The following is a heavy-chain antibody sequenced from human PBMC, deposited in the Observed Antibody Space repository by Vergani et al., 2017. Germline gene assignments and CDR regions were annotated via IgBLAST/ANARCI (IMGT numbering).Heavy chain of an antibody. D-gene: IGHD3-3*01. V-gene: IGHV3-33*01. Sequence: QVQLVESGGGVVQPGRSLRLSCAASGFTFSSYVMHWVRQAPGKGLEWVAVIWYDGSNKYFADSVGGRFTISRDNSKNTLYLQMNSLRAEDTAVYYGTXALYDFWSGYYSRDAFDIWGQGTMVTVSS. J-gene: IGHJ3*02. CDR3: TXALYDFWSGYYSRDAFDI. CDR1: GFTFSSYV. CDR2: IWYDGSNK.